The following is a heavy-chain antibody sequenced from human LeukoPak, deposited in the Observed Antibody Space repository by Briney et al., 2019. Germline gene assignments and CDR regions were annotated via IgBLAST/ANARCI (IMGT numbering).Heavy chain of an antibody. CDR3: ARDRQITMVRGVYTDAFDI. CDR2: SYSGGST. CDR1: GFTVSSNY. V-gene: IGHV3-66*01. Sequence: GGSLRLSCAASGFTVSSNYMNWVRQAPGQGLERVSVSYSGGSTYYADSVKGRFTISRDNSKNTLYLQMNSLRAEDTAAYYCARDRQITMVRGVYTDAFDIWGQGTMVTVSS. J-gene: IGHJ3*02. D-gene: IGHD3-10*01.